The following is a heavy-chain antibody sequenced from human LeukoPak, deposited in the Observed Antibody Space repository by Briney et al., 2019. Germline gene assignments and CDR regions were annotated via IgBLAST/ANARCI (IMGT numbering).Heavy chain of an antibody. CDR1: GYPFTTNW. Sequence: RGESLKISCKGSGYPFTTNWIGWGRQMPGKGLEWMGIIYPADSDTRYSPSFQGQVTISADKSISTAYLQWNRLKASDTAMYYCARPGYSGSLEYWGQGTLVTVSS. J-gene: IGHJ4*02. CDR2: IYPADSDT. D-gene: IGHD1-26*01. CDR3: ARPGYSGSLEY. V-gene: IGHV5-51*01.